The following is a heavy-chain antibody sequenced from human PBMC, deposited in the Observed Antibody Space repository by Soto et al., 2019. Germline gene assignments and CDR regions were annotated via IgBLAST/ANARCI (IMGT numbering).Heavy chain of an antibody. CDR1: GFTFSSYW. CDR3: ACFECGRTAVVTVMEANGY. V-gene: IGHV3-74*01. Sequence: PGGSLRLSCAASGFTFSSYWMHWVRQGAGKGMVWVSRVNSDESTTSYADSVKGRFTISRDNAKTTLYLQMSRLRVEDTALYYCACFECGRTAVVTVMEANGYWGQGNLVTVSS. CDR2: VNSDESTT. D-gene: IGHD2-21*02. J-gene: IGHJ4*02.